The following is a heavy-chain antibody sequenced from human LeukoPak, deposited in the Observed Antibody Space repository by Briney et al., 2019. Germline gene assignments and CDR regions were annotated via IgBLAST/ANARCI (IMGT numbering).Heavy chain of an antibody. J-gene: IGHJ6*02. CDR2: IYYSGST. CDR1: GGSISSYY. D-gene: IGHD1-14*01. Sequence: SETLSLTCTVSGGSISSYYWSWIRQPPGKGLGWIGYIYYSGSTNYNPSLKSRVTISVDTSKNQFSLKLSSVTAADTAVYYCASRSGTGYYYYGMDVWGQGTTVTVSS. V-gene: IGHV4-59*01. CDR3: ASRSGTGYYYYGMDV.